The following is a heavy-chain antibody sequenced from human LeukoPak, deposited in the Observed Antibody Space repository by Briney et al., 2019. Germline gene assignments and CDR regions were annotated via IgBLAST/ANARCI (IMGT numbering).Heavy chain of an antibody. V-gene: IGHV3-23*01. CDR3: AKAPVDVLRFLEWFPAPCYFDY. J-gene: IGHJ4*02. CDR1: GFTFSNYA. CDR2: ISGSGGST. Sequence: PGGSLRLSCAASGFTFSNYAMSWVRQAPGKGLEWVSAISGSGGSTYYADSVKGRFTISRDNSKNTLYLQMNSLRAEDTAVYYCAKAPVDVLRFLEWFPAPCYFDYWGQGTLVTVSS. D-gene: IGHD3-3*01.